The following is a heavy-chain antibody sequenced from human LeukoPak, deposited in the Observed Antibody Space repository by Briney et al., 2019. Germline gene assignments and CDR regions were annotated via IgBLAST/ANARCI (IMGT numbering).Heavy chain of an antibody. J-gene: IGHJ3*02. CDR3: ARQPDYGDYDAFDI. D-gene: IGHD4-17*01. CDR1: GGSISSCY. Sequence: SETLSLTCTVSGGSISSCYWSWIRQPPGKGLEWIGYIYYSGSTNYNPSLKSRVTISVDTSKNQFSLKLSSVTAADTAVYYCARQPDYGDYDAFDIWGQGTMVTVSS. CDR2: IYYSGST. V-gene: IGHV4-59*01.